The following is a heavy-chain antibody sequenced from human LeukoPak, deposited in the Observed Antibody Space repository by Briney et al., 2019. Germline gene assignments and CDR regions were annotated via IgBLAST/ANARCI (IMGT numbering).Heavy chain of an antibody. CDR2: ISGSGGST. CDR1: GFTFSSYA. V-gene: IGHV3-23*01. D-gene: IGHD3-10*01. CDR3: GKGGYGYGSGRVFGS. J-gene: IGHJ4*02. Sequence: GGSLRLSCAASGFTFSSYAMSWVRQAPGKGLEWVSAISGSGGSTYYADSVKGRFTISRDNSKNTLYLQMNSLRAEDTAVYYCGKGGYGYGSGRVFGSWAKGTLVTVS.